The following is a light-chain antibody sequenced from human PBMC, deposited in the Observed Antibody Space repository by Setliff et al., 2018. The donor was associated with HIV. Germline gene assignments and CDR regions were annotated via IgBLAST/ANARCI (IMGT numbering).Light chain of an antibody. CDR3: QQYFATPHT. CDR2: WAY. J-gene: IGKJ2*01. V-gene: IGKV4-1*01. CDR1: QSILNTSNSQHH. Sequence: DIVMTQSPDSLAVSLGERATINCKSSQSILNTSNSQHHLAWYLQKPGQPPKLLVYWAYTRESGVPDRLSGSGSGTDFALTITSLQSEDVAVYYCQQYFATPHTFGRGTKVDIK.